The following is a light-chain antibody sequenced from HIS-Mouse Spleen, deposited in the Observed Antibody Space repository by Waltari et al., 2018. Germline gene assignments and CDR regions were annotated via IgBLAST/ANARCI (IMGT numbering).Light chain of an antibody. Sequence: SYELTQPPSVSVSPGQTASITCSGDKLGDKYACWYQQKPGQSPVLVIYQDSKRPSGLPVRFSGSNSGNTATLTISGTQAMDEADYYCQAWDSSTANVVFGGGTKLTVL. J-gene: IGLJ2*01. V-gene: IGLV3-1*01. CDR1: KLGDKY. CDR2: QDS. CDR3: QAWDSSTANVV.